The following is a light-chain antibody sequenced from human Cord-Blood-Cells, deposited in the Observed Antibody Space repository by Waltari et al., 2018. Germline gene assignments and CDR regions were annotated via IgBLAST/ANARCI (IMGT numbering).Light chain of an antibody. CDR1: QSVGSN. Sequence: EIVMTQSPATLSVSPGGRATLSCRASQSVGSNLAWYQQKPGQALRLLIYGAPTRATGIPARFSGSGSGTEFTLTSSSLQSEECAVYYCQKYNNWPPLTFGGGTKVEIK. J-gene: IGKJ4*01. CDR2: GAP. V-gene: IGKV3-15*01. CDR3: QKYNNWPPLT.